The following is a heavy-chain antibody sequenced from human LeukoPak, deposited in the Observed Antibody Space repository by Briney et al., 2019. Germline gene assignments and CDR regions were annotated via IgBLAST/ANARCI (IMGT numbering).Heavy chain of an antibody. CDR2: IWYDGSNK. D-gene: IGHD5-24*01. V-gene: IGHV3-33*01. CDR1: GFTFSSYG. J-gene: IGHJ4*02. Sequence: PGRSLRLSCAASGFTFSSYGMHWVRQAPGKGLEWVAVIWYDGSNKYYADSVKGRFTISRDNSKNTLYLQMNSLRPEDTAVFYCAREGLRDGHKLFDYWGQGTLVTVSS. CDR3: AREGLRDGHKLFDY.